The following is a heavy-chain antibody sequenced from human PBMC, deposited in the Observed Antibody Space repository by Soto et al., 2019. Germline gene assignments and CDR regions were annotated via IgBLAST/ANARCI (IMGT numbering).Heavy chain of an antibody. D-gene: IGHD2-21*02. J-gene: IGHJ6*02. CDR2: MYNTGST. Sequence: QVQLQESGPGLVKPSETLSLTCTVSGGTISRYYWSWIRQPPGKGLEWIGYMYNTGSTVYNPSFKSRVTISVDTSNNQFSPKLNSVTAADTAVYYCARDLWGYCGTDCYPLDVWGQGTTVTVSS. CDR1: GGTISRYY. V-gene: IGHV4-59*01. CDR3: ARDLWGYCGTDCYPLDV.